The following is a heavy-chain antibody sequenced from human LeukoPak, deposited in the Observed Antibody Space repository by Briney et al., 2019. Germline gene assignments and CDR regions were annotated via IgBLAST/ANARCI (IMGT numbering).Heavy chain of an antibody. D-gene: IGHD4-17*01. J-gene: IGHJ4*02. Sequence: SETLSLTCAVSGGSISSSNWWSWVRQPPGKGLEWIGEIYHSGSTNYNPSLKSRVTISVDKSKNQFSLKLSSVTAADTAVYYCATTMTTVTTGGLHWGQGTLVTVSS. CDR2: IYHSGST. CDR1: GGSISSSNW. V-gene: IGHV4-4*02. CDR3: ATTMTTVTTGGLH.